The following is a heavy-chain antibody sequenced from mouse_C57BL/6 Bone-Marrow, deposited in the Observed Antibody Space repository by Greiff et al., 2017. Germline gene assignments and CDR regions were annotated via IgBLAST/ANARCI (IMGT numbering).Heavy chain of an antibody. J-gene: IGHJ1*03. CDR3: ARDVYYYGSSPRYFDV. D-gene: IGHD1-1*01. CDR2: INYDGSST. V-gene: IGHV5-16*01. CDR1: GFTFSDYY. Sequence: EVHLVESEGGLVQPGSSMKLSCTASGFTFSDYYMAWVRQVPDKGLEWVANINYDGSSTYYLDSLKSRFIISRDNAKNILYLQMSSLKSEDTATYYCARDVYYYGSSPRYFDVWGTGTTVTVSS.